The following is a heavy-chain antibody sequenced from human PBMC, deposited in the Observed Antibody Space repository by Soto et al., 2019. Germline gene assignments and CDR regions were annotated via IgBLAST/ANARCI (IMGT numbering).Heavy chain of an antibody. D-gene: IGHD5-12*01. CDR3: ARARLRAVYAFDI. CDR2: IYYSGST. Sequence: SETLSLTCTVSGGSVSSGAYYWTWIRQRPGKGLEWIGYIYYSGSTYYSPSLKSRLSISLDTSKDQFSLRLSSVTAADTAMYYCARARLRAVYAFDIWGQGTMVT. V-gene: IGHV4-31*03. CDR1: GGSVSSGAYY. J-gene: IGHJ3*02.